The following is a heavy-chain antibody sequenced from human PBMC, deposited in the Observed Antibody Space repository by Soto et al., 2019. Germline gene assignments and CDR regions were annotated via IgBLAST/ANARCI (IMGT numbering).Heavy chain of an antibody. Sequence: GGSLRLSCAASGFTFSSYWMSWVRQAPGKGLEWVANIKQDGSEKYYVDSVKGRFTISRDNAKNSLYLQMNSLRAEDTAVYYCARDYSGYGLYMAVWGKGSTVTVSS. J-gene: IGHJ6*03. CDR3: ARDYSGYGLYMAV. CDR1: GFTFSSYW. V-gene: IGHV3-7*01. CDR2: IKQDGSEK. D-gene: IGHD5-12*01.